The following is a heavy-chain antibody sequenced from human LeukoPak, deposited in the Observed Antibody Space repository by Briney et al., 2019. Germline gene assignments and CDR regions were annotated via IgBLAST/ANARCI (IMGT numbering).Heavy chain of an antibody. V-gene: IGHV4-59*01. Sequence: SETLSLTCTASGCSISSYYWSWIRQPPGKGLERLGYIYYSGSTNYNPSLKSRVTISVDASKNQFSLKLSSVTAADTAVYYCARSRLLKPAANWFDPWGQGTLVTVSS. CDR2: IYYSGST. J-gene: IGHJ5*02. CDR1: GCSISSYY. D-gene: IGHD2-2*01. CDR3: ARSRLLKPAANWFDP.